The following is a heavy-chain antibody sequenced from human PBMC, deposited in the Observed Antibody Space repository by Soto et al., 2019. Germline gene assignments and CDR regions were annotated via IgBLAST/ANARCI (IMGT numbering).Heavy chain of an antibody. D-gene: IGHD4-17*01. CDR2: IYYSGSA. CDR1: GGSISSYY. Sequence: QVQLQESGPGLVRPSETLSLTCTVSGGSISSYYWSWIRQPPGKGLEWSGYIYYSGSANYNPSLKSRVTISVDTSKNQFSLKLSSATAADTAVYYCARNYGGNVDYWGQGTLVTVSS. CDR3: ARNYGGNVDY. J-gene: IGHJ4*02. V-gene: IGHV4-59*08.